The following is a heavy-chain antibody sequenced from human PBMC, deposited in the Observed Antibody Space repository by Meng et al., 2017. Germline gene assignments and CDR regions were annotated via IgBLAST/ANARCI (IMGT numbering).Heavy chain of an antibody. CDR3: ARDPPAGTNYYYYGMDV. D-gene: IGHD6-13*01. V-gene: IGHV4-61*01. CDR2: IYYSGST. CDR1: GGSVSSGSYY. J-gene: IGHJ6*02. Sequence: SETLSLTCTVSGGSVSSGSYYWSWIRQPPGKGLEWIGYIYYSGSTNYNPSLKSRVTISVDTSKNQFSLKLSSVTAADTAVYYCARDPPAGTNYYYYGMDVWGQGTTVTVSS.